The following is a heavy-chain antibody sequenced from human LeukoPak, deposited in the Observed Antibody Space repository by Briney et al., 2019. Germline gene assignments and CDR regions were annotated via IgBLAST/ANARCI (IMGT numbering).Heavy chain of an antibody. D-gene: IGHD3-22*01. CDR3: ASTTYYYDSSGYYPIDY. V-gene: IGHV3-23*01. CDR2: ISGSGGST. Sequence: GGSLRLSCAASGFTFSSYAMSWVRQAPGKGLEWVSAISGSGGSTYYADSVKGRFTISRNNSKNTLYLQMNSLRAEDTAVYYCASTTYYYDSSGYYPIDYWGQGTLVTVSS. CDR1: GFTFSSYA. J-gene: IGHJ4*02.